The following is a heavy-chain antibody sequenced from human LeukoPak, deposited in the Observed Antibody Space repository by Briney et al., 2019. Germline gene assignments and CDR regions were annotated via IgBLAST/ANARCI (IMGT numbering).Heavy chain of an antibody. J-gene: IGHJ3*02. Sequence: GSLRLSCAASGFTFRSYWMSWVRQAPGKGLEWGSYISSVSSQKNYADSVKGRFTIARDNAKNSLYLQMNSRRAEDTAVYYCARALYDSSGYLHDAFDIWGQGTMVTVSS. CDR3: ARALYDSSGYLHDAFDI. V-gene: IGHV3-21*05. D-gene: IGHD3-22*01. CDR2: ISSVSSQK. CDR1: GFTFRSYW.